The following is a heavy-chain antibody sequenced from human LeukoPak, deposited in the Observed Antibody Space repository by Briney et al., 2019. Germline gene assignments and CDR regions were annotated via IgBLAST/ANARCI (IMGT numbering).Heavy chain of an antibody. D-gene: IGHD2-2*01. CDR2: INPNSGGT. Sequence: GASVNVSCKASGYTFTGYYMHWVRQAPGQGLEWMGWINPNSGGTNYAQKFQGWVTMTRDTSISTAYMELSRLRSDDTAVYYCARGTSWKYNWFDPWGQGTLVTVSS. J-gene: IGHJ5*02. CDR3: ARGTSWKYNWFDP. CDR1: GYTFTGYY. V-gene: IGHV1-2*04.